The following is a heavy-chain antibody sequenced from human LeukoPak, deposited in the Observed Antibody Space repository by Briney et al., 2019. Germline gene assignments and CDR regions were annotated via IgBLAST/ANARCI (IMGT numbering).Heavy chain of an antibody. J-gene: IGHJ4*02. CDR1: DASISSSTYY. Sequence: PSETLSLTCNVSDASISSSTYYWGWIRQPPGKGLEWIGSIYYGGTTYCNPSLNSRVTISVDTSKKQFSLKLSSVTAADTAVYYCARDSGYGDRGVFDYWGQGTLVTVSS. CDR2: IYYGGTT. D-gene: IGHD4-17*01. CDR3: ARDSGYGDRGVFDY. V-gene: IGHV4-39*07.